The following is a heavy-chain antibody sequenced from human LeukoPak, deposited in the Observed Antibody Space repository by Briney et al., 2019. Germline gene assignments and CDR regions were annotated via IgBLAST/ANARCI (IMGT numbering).Heavy chain of an antibody. CDR3: ARVRSSYSSSSLYNRFDP. D-gene: IGHD6-6*01. V-gene: IGHV3-7*01. CDR1: GFAFSAYW. J-gene: IGHJ5*02. CDR2: INQDGSEK. Sequence: PGGSLRLSCAASGFAFSAYWMTWVRQAPGKGLEWVANINQDGSEKYYVDSVKGRFTISRDNAKNSLYLQMSSLRLEDTAVYYCARVRSSYSSSSLYNRFDPWGQGTLVTVSS.